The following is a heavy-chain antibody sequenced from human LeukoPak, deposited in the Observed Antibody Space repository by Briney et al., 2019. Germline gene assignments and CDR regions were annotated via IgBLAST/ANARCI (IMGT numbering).Heavy chain of an antibody. Sequence: SETLSLTCTVSAGSISSYYWSWIRQPPGKGLEWIGYIYYSGSTNYNPSLKSRVTISVDTSKNQFSLKLSSVTAADTAVYYCARVNEYTGDIDYWGQGTLVTVSS. CDR3: ARVNEYTGDIDY. CDR2: IYYSGST. CDR1: AGSISSYY. V-gene: IGHV4-59*08. D-gene: IGHD2/OR15-2a*01. J-gene: IGHJ4*02.